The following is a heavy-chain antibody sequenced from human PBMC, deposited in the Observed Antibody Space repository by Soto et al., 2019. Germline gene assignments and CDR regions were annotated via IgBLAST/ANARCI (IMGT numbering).Heavy chain of an antibody. CDR1: GFTFSSYA. CDR2: IRGSVGTT. J-gene: IGHJ3*01. CDR3: ERLAPAAFGAFDF. V-gene: IGHV3-23*01. Sequence: DVQLLESGGGLVQPGGSLRLSCAASGFTFSSYAMSWVRQAPGRGLEWVSVIRGSVGTTYYADSVKGRFTISRDNSKTTVYLQMNSLRAEDTAVYYCERLAPAAFGAFDFWGQGTMVAVSA. D-gene: IGHD2-2*01.